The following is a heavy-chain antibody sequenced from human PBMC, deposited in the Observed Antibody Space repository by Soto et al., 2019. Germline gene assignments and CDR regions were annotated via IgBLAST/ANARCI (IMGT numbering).Heavy chain of an antibody. CDR2: IYYSGST. J-gene: IGHJ3*02. D-gene: IGHD3-10*01. Sequence: PSETLSLTCTVSGGSISSGGYYWSWIRQHPGKGLEWIGYIYYSGSTNYNPSLKSRVTISVDTSKNQFSLKLSPVTAADTAVYYCARVWGGAFDIWGQGTMVTVSS. CDR1: GGSISSGGYY. V-gene: IGHV4-61*08. CDR3: ARVWGGAFDI.